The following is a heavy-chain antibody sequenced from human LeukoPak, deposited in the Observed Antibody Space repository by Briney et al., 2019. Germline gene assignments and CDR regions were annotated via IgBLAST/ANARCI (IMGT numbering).Heavy chain of an antibody. CDR3: ARAKYDYVWGSDSPHLDY. CDR2: ISSSVSTI. V-gene: IGHV3-48*03. Sequence: PGGSLRLSCAASGFTFSSYEMNWVRQAPGKGLEWVSYISSSVSTIYYADSVKGRFTISRDNAKNSLYLQMNSLRAEDTAVYYCARAKYDYVWGSDSPHLDYWGQGTLVTVSS. J-gene: IGHJ4*02. D-gene: IGHD3-16*01. CDR1: GFTFSSYE.